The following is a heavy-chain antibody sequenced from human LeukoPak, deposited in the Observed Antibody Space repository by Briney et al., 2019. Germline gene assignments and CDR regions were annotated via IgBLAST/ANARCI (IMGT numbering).Heavy chain of an antibody. CDR3: ARPPDGGRYAYYFDY. D-gene: IGHD1-26*01. J-gene: IGHJ4*02. Sequence: ASVKVSCKASGYTFTSYGISWVRQAPGQGLEWMGWISAYNGNANYAQKFQGRVTMTRDTSTSTVYMELSSLRSEDTAVYYCARPPDGGRYAYYFDYWGQGTLVTVSS. CDR1: GYTFTSYG. V-gene: IGHV1-18*01. CDR2: ISAYNGNA.